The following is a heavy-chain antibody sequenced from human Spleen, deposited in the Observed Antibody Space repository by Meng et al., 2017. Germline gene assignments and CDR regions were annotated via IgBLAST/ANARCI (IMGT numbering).Heavy chain of an antibody. J-gene: IGHJ2*01. CDR1: GGSFSGYY. CDR2: VNHSGST. V-gene: IGHV4-34*01. D-gene: IGHD1-26*01. Sequence: QVHPQPGAGGSFKPLGYLSLPFAVYGGSFSGYYWIWIRQPPGKGREWIGEVNHSGSTNYNPSLKSRVTISLDTSKNQFSLKLSSVTAADTAVYYCARHYRNRRYFDLWGRGTLVTVS. CDR3: ARHYRNRRYFDL.